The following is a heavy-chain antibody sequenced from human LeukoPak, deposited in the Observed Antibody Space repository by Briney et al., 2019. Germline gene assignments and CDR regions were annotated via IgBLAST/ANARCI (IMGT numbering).Heavy chain of an antibody. V-gene: IGHV3-30*02. CDR2: IRYDGSNK. Sequence: AGGSLRLSCAASGFTFSSYGMHWVRQAPGKGLEWVAFIRYDGSNKYYADSVKGRFTISRDNSKNTLYLQMNSLRAEDTAVYYCAKEKEEYYDYVWGSYRYTYFDYWGQGTLVTVSS. D-gene: IGHD3-16*02. CDR3: AKEKEEYYDYVWGSYRYTYFDY. CDR1: GFTFSSYG. J-gene: IGHJ4*02.